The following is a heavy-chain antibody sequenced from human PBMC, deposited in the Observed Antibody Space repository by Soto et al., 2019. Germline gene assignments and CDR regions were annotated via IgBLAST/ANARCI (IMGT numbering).Heavy chain of an antibody. J-gene: IGHJ6*02. D-gene: IGHD1-26*01. V-gene: IGHV3-13*01. Sequence: GGSLRLFCAASGFTFSSYDMHWVRQATGKGLEWVSAIGTAGDTYYPGSVKGRFTISRENAKNSLYLQMNSLRAGDTAVYYCARGSGYYYGMDVWGQGTTVTVSS. CDR1: GFTFSSYD. CDR2: IGTAGDT. CDR3: ARGSGYYYGMDV.